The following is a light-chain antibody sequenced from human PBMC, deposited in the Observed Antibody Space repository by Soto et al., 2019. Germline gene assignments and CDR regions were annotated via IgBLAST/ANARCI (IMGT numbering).Light chain of an antibody. CDR2: EVS. J-gene: IGLJ1*01. CDR1: RTDVGGYNF. CDR3: CSYVSSKTDV. V-gene: IGLV2-14*01. Sequence: QSVLTQPASVSGSPGQSITISGTGTRTDVGGYNFVSWYQQHPGKAPKLIIYEVSNRPSGVSNRFSGSKSDNTASLTISGLQAEDEADYYCCSYVSSKTDVFGTGTKVTVL.